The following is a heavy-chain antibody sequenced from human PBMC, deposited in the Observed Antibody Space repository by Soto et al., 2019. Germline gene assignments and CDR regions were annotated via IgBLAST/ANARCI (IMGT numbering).Heavy chain of an antibody. J-gene: IGHJ5*02. CDR1: GGSISSYY. D-gene: IGHD4-17*01. V-gene: IGHV4-59*01. Sequence: SETLSLTCTVSGGSISSYYWSWIRQPPGKGLEWIGYIYYRGGTNYNPSLKSRVTISVDTSKNQLYLKLSSVTAADTAVYYCARDSGDAYGGQDLFDPWGQGTMVTFCS. CDR2: IYYRGGT. CDR3: ARDSGDAYGGQDLFDP.